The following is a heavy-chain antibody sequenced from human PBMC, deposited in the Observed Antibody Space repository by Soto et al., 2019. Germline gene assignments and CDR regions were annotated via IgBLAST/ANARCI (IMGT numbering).Heavy chain of an antibody. D-gene: IGHD2-2*01. CDR2: SINHSGST. CDR1: GGSFSGYH. V-gene: IGHV4-34*01. CDR3: ARVYCTSTSCWFDY. Sequence: QVQLQQWGAGLLKPSETLSLTCAVYGGSFSGYHWSWIRQPPEKGLEWIGESINHSGSTNYNPSLKIRVTISVDTSKIQFSLRLSSVTAADTDVYFCARVYCTSTSCWFDYWGQGTLVTVSS. J-gene: IGHJ4*02.